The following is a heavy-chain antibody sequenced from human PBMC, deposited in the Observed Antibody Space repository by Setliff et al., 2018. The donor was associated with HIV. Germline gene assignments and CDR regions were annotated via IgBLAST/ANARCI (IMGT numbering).Heavy chain of an antibody. CDR1: GYSFTSYW. V-gene: IGHV5-51*01. Sequence: GESLKISCKGSGYSFTSYWIGWVRQMPGKGLEWMGIIYPGDSDTRYSPSFQGQVTISADKSISTAYLQWSSLKASDTAVYYCARIGLRGLFGDDAFDIWGQGTMVTVSS. J-gene: IGHJ3*02. CDR2: IYPGDSDT. D-gene: IGHD3-10*02. CDR3: ARIGLRGLFGDDAFDI.